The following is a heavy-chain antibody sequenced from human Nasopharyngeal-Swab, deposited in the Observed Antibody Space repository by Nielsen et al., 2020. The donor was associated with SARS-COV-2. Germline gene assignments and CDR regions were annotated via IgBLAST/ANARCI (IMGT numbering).Heavy chain of an antibody. CDR3: AHITRGLERDTIFGVPLASLSYYYMDV. D-gene: IGHD3-3*01. Sequence: SGPTLVKPTQTLTLTCSFSGFSLTTSGVGVAWIRQPPGKALEWLALIYWDDDQRYNSSLTTRLTITKDTSKDQVVLTLTNMGPVDSGTYYCAHITRGLERDTIFGVPLASLSYYYMDVWGKGTTVTVS. CDR2: IYWDDDQ. V-gene: IGHV2-5*02. CDR1: GFSLTTSGVG. J-gene: IGHJ6*03.